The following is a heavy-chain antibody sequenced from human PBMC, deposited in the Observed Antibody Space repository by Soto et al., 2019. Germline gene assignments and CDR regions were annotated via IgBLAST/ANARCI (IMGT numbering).Heavy chain of an antibody. Sequence: QVQLVQSGAEVKKPGSSVTVSCTTSGGTFRTSAISWVRQAPGQGLEWMGGIMPVFSTPDYAQKFQGRVTITADESTGTAYMELSSLRSEDTAVYYCARDKDRQQLGGNYYYIMDVWGQGTTVTVSS. D-gene: IGHD3-3*02. CDR1: GGTFRTSA. CDR2: IMPVFSTP. CDR3: ARDKDRQQLGGNYYYIMDV. V-gene: IGHV1-69*12. J-gene: IGHJ6*01.